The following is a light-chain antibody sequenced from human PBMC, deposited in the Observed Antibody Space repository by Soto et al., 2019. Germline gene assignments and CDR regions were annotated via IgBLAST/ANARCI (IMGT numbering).Light chain of an antibody. J-gene: IGKJ1*01. V-gene: IGKV3-15*01. CDR2: GAS. CDR3: QQYNNWPGT. CDR1: QSVSSK. Sequence: EIVLTQSPGTLSVSPGERATLSCRASQSVSSKLAWYQQKPGQAPRLLFYGASTGATGIPARFSGSGSETEFTLSISSLQPEDFAVYYCQQYNNWPGTFGQGTKV.